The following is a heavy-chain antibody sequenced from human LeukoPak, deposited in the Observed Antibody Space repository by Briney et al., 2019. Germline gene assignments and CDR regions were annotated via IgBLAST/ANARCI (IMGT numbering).Heavy chain of an antibody. CDR1: GLTFDDYG. CDR3: ARARLLSITIFGVVIWYFDY. CDR2: INRNGGNT. Sequence: PRGKLRMCCEACGLTFDDYGISWVCQAPGNGLEWVSGINRNGGNTGYSDSVKGRFNISRDNAKNSLYLQMNSLRAEDTALYYCARARLLSITIFGVVIWYFDYWGQGTLVTVSS. D-gene: IGHD3-3*01. V-gene: IGHV3-20*04. J-gene: IGHJ4*02.